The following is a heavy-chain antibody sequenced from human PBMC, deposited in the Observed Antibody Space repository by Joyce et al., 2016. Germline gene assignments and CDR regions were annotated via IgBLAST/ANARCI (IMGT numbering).Heavy chain of an antibody. CDR2: IYHRGSA. CDR3: ARALGRGYYFDY. J-gene: IGHJ4*02. V-gene: IGHV4-31*03. Sequence: QVQLQESGPGLVKPSQTLSLTCTVSGGSVRRGGYYWSWFRQHPGRGLEWFGYIYHRGSADDAPSLESRVTMSVDTSRNQFSLNLTSVSVADTAVYYCARALGRGYYFDYWGQGTLITVSS. CDR1: GGSVRRGGYY. D-gene: IGHD5-24*01.